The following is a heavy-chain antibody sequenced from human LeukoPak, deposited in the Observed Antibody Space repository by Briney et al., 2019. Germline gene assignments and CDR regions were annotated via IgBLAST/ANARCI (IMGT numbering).Heavy chain of an antibody. J-gene: IGHJ3*02. Sequence: GGSLRLSCTVSGFTVSSNSMSWVRQAPGKGLEWVSFISSESSSEYYADSVKGRFIVSRDNAKHSVSPHIHTLTAEDAAVYHCARDGFCGVDGYEGVGAFDIWGQGTMVTVSS. CDR1: GFTVSSNS. CDR3: ARDGFCGVDGYEGVGAFDI. D-gene: IGHD2-21*02. V-gene: IGHV3-21*06. CDR2: ISSESSSE.